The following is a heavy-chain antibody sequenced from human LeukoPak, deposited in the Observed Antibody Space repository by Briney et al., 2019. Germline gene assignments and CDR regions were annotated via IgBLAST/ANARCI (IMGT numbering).Heavy chain of an antibody. CDR1: GFTFSSYA. Sequence: PGGSLRLSCAASGFTFSSYAMHWVRQAPGRGLEWVAVISYDASNKYYADSVKGRFTISRDNSKNTLYLQMNSLRTEDTAVYYCAREGYDFWSGYYIFDYWGQGTPVTVSS. CDR2: ISYDASNK. J-gene: IGHJ4*02. CDR3: AREGYDFWSGYYIFDY. V-gene: IGHV3-30-3*01. D-gene: IGHD3-3*01.